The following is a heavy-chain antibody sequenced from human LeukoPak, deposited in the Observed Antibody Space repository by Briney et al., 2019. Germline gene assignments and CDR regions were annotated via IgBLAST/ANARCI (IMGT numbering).Heavy chain of an antibody. Sequence: GGSLRLSCAASGFTFSSYAMHWVRQAPGKGLEWVAVISYDGSNKYYADSVKGRFTISRDNSKNTLYLQMNSLRAEDTAVYYCARPGQLKYSGSYYRYWGQGTLVTVSS. CDR3: ARPGQLKYSGSYYRY. V-gene: IGHV3-30-3*01. J-gene: IGHJ4*02. D-gene: IGHD1-26*01. CDR2: ISYDGSNK. CDR1: GFTFSSYA.